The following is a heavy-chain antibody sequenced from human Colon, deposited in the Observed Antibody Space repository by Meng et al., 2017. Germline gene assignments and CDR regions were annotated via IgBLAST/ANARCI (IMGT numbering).Heavy chain of an antibody. V-gene: IGHV3-74*01. CDR1: GFMFDDSV. D-gene: IGHD2-15*01. Sequence: GESLKISCAASGFMFDDSVMNWVRQVPGKGLVWVSGINRDGSSTRYADSVKGRFTISRDNAKNTLYLQMNSLRAEDRAVYYCVRGACSGISCYIFDYWGQGTLVTVSS. J-gene: IGHJ4*02. CDR2: INRDGSST. CDR3: VRGACSGISCYIFDY.